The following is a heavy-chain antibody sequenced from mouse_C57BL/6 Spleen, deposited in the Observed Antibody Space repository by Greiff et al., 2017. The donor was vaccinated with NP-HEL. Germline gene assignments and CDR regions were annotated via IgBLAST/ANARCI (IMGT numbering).Heavy chain of an antibody. CDR1: GYAFSSSW. CDR3: ARGSNYVDYAMDY. D-gene: IGHD2-5*01. V-gene: IGHV1-82*01. J-gene: IGHJ4*01. Sequence: QVQLQQSGPELVKPGDSVKISCTASGYAFSSSWMNWVKQRPGKGLEWIGRIYPGDGDTNYNGKFKGKATLTADKSSSTAYMQLSSLTSEDSAVYFCARGSNYVDYAMDYWGQGTSVTVSS. CDR2: IYPGDGDT.